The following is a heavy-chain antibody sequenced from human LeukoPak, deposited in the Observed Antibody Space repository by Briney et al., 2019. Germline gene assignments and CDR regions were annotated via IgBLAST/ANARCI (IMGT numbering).Heavy chain of an antibody. CDR1: GYTFTSYD. J-gene: IGHJ4*02. V-gene: IGHV1-8*01. CDR3: ARGGIAAAGHYFDY. CDR2: MNPNSGYT. Sequence: ASVKVSCKASGYTFTSYDINWVRQATGQGLEWMGWMNPNSGYTGYAQKFQGRVTMTRNTSISTAYMDLSSLRSEDTAVYYCARGGIAAAGHYFDYWGQGTLVTVSS. D-gene: IGHD6-13*01.